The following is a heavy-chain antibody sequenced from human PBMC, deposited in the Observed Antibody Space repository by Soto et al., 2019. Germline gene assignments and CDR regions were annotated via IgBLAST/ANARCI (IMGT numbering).Heavy chain of an antibody. CDR2: IIPIRGRA. D-gene: IGHD4-17*01. V-gene: IGHV1-69*08. Sequence: SVKVSCKASGGTFSSYTISWVRQAPGQGLEWMGRIIPIRGRANYAQKFQGRGTMTADKSTSTAYMELSSLRSEDTAVYYCARGYGDHEAYYYYYMDVWGKAPTVTVSS. CDR3: ARGYGDHEAYYYYYMDV. CDR1: GGTFSSYT. J-gene: IGHJ6*03.